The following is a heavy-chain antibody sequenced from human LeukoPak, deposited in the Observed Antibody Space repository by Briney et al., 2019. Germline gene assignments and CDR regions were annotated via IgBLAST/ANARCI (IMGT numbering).Heavy chain of an antibody. CDR1: GDSVSSNSVT. V-gene: IGHV6-1*01. CDR3: VRGGQGDGHSADEGFDI. CDR2: TYYRSTWYN. J-gene: IGHJ3*02. Sequence: SQTLSLTCAISGDSVSSNSVTWNWIRQSPSRGLEWLGRTYYRSTWYNDYAVSVRGRITDNPDTSKNHFSLQLSSVTPEDTAVYYCVRGGQGDGHSADEGFDIWGQGTMVTVS. D-gene: IGHD5-18*01.